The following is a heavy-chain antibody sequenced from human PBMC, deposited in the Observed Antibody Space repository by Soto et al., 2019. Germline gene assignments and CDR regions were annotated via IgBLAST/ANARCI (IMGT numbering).Heavy chain of an antibody. J-gene: IGHJ6*02. CDR3: AGGRPHVSVYYYYGMDV. CDR2: IWYDGNNK. D-gene: IGHD3-10*01. V-gene: IGHV3-33*01. CDR1: GFSFSGYA. Sequence: QVQLVESGGGVVQPGRSLRLSCAASGFSFSGYAMHWVRQPPGKGLEWVTVIWYDGNNKYYADSVKGRFTISRDNSKNTLYLQMNSLRVEDTAVYYCAGGRPHVSVYYYYGMDVWGQGTTVTVSS.